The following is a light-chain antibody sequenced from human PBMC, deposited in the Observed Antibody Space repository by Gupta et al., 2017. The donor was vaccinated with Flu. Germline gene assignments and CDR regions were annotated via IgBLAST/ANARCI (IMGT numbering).Light chain of an antibody. CDR1: QSISNW. CDR2: QAS. CDR3: QRYDSLRT. Sequence: SPSTLSASVGDRVTITCRASQSISNWLAWYQQKPGKVPKLLIYQASRVESGVPSRFSGSGSGTEFTLTISSLQPDDVATYYCQRYDSLRTFGQGTRVEIK. V-gene: IGKV1-5*03. J-gene: IGKJ1*01.